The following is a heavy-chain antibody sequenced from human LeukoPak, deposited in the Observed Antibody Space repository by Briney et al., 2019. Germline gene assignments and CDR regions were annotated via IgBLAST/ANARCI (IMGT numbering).Heavy chain of an antibody. CDR3: AKERYYYDRSGQPDD. J-gene: IGHJ4*02. Sequence: GGSLRLSCAASRFTFSSYGMDWVRQAPGKGLEWVAFIRYDGSNKYYADSVKGRFTISRDNSKNTLYLQMNSLRAEDTAVYYCAKERYYYDRSGQPDDWGQGNLVTVSS. D-gene: IGHD3-22*01. CDR2: IRYDGSNK. CDR1: RFTFSSYG. V-gene: IGHV3-30*02.